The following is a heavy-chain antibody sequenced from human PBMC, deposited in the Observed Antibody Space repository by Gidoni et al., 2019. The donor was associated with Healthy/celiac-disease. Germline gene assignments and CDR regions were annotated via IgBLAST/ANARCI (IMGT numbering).Heavy chain of an antibody. CDR2: IWYDGSNK. D-gene: IGHD2-15*01. CDR1: GFTFSSYG. Sequence: QVQLVESGGGVVQPGSSLRLSCAASGFTFSSYGMHWVRQAPGKGLAWVAVIWYDGSNKYYADSVKGRLTISRDNSKNTLYLQMNSLRAEDTAVYYCASSWCSGGSCYSLPFDYWGQGTLVTVSS. CDR3: ASSWCSGGSCYSLPFDY. V-gene: IGHV3-33*01. J-gene: IGHJ4*02.